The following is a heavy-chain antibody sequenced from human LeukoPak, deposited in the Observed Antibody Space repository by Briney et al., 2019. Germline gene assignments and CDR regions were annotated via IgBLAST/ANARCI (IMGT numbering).Heavy chain of an antibody. CDR1: GFTVSSNY. CDR2: IYTSGTT. Sequence: GGSLRLSCAASGFTVSSNYMNWVRQAPGKGLEWVSVIYTSGTTYYADSVKGRFTISRDNSKNTLYLQMNSLRAEDTAVYYCARESPACGEDCYFDYWGQGTLVTVSS. D-gene: IGHD2-21*02. CDR3: ARESPACGEDCYFDY. J-gene: IGHJ4*02. V-gene: IGHV3-53*01.